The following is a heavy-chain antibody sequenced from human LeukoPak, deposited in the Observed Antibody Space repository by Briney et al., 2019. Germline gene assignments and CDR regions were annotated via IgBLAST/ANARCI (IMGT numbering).Heavy chain of an antibody. D-gene: IGHD5-18*01. CDR3: ARSVQLWSFDY. Sequence: SETLSLTCTVSGGSISSYYWSWIRQPPRKGLEWIGYIYYSGSTSSDPSLKSRVTISIDTSRNHFSLKLSSVTAADPAVYYCARSVQLWSFDYWGQGTLVTVSS. J-gene: IGHJ4*02. CDR2: IYYSGST. CDR1: GGSISSYY. V-gene: IGHV4-59*01.